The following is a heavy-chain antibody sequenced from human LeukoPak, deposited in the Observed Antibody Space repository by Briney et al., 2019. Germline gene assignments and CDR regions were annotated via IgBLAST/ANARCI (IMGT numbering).Heavy chain of an antibody. V-gene: IGHV3-30*03. J-gene: IGHJ4*02. CDR3: ARDRGYSYGSREAGPFDY. Sequence: GGSLRLSCSASGFTFSTYSMNWVRQAPGKGLEWVAVISYDGSNKYYADSVKGRFTISRDNSKNTLYLQMNSLRAEDTAVYYCARDRGYSYGSREAGPFDYWGQGTLVTVSS. D-gene: IGHD5-18*01. CDR2: ISYDGSNK. CDR1: GFTFSTYS.